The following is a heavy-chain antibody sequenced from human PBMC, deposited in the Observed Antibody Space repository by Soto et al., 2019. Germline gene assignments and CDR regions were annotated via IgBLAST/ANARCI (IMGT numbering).Heavy chain of an antibody. CDR2: IYSSGTT. Sequence: SETLSLTCSVSGGSIRSYYWSWIRQPPGKGLEWIGYIYSSGTTNYNPSLQSRVTISGDTSKKQISLNLRSVTAADTAVYYCARSADTISGKLIWGEDLDFWGQGTKVTVSS. D-gene: IGHD3-3*01. V-gene: IGHV4-59*01. CDR3: ARSADTISGKLIWGEDLDF. CDR1: GGSIRSYY. J-gene: IGHJ6*02.